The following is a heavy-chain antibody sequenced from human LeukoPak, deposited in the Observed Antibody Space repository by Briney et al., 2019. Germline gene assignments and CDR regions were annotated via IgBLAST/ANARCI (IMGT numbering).Heavy chain of an antibody. V-gene: IGHV4-59*01. Sequence: PSETLSLTCTVSGGSIISYYWSWIRQPPGKGLEYIGHIYYTGSTTCNPSLKSRVTISVDASNNQFSLRLSSVTAADTAVYYCARFSSTGLEYWGQGTLVTVSS. J-gene: IGHJ4*02. CDR1: GGSIISYY. CDR2: IYYTGST. CDR3: ARFSSTGLEY. D-gene: IGHD1-1*01.